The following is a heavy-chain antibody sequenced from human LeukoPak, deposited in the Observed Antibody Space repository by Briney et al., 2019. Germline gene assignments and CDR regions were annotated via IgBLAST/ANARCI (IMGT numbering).Heavy chain of an antibody. Sequence: GGSLRLSCAASGFTISRNYMSSNYMSWVRQAPGKGLEWVSVIYSSGSTYHADSVKGRLSISRDTSKNTLYLQMNSLRAEDTAVYYCARVNRWYDTVTTNYYYGMDVWGQGTTVTVSS. CDR2: IYSSGST. CDR3: ARVNRWYDTVTTNYYYGMDV. CDR1: GFTISRNYMSSNY. V-gene: IGHV3-66*01. J-gene: IGHJ6*02. D-gene: IGHD4-17*01.